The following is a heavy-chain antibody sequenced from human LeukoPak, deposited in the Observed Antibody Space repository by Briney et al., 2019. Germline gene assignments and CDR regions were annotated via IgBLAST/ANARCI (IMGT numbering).Heavy chain of an antibody. CDR1: GFTFSYYQ. V-gene: IGHV3-48*03. J-gene: IGHJ4*02. Sequence: GGSLRLSCAASGFTFSYYQMNWVRQAPGKGLEWISYISGSGSTTYFADSVKGRFTISRDNAKKSMYLQMNSLRDEDTAVYYCARGFCSGGRCHFDYWGQGTLVTVSS. CDR3: ARGFCSGGRCHFDY. D-gene: IGHD2-15*01. CDR2: ISGSGSTT.